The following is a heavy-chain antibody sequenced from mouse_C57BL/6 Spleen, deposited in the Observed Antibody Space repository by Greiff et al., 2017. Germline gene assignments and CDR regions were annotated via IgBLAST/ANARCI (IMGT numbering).Heavy chain of an antibody. D-gene: IGHD1-1*01. CDR1: GFTFSDYY. J-gene: IGHJ1*03. Sequence: DVHLVESGGGLVQPGGSLKLSCAASGFTFSDYYMYWVRQTPEKRLEWVAYISNGGGSTYYPDTVKGRFTISRDNAKNTLYMQMSRLKSEDTAMYYCARHAYSSGYFDVWGTGTTVTVSS. CDR3: ARHAYSSGYFDV. CDR2: ISNGGGST. V-gene: IGHV5-12*01.